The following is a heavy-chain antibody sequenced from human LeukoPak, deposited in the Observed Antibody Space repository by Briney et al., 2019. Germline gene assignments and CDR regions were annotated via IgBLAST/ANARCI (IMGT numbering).Heavy chain of an antibody. CDR2: IWYDGSNK. V-gene: IGHV3-33*01. D-gene: IGHD2-15*01. Sequence: GGSLRLSCAASGFTFSGYGMHWVRQAPGKGLEWVAVIWYDGSNKYYADSVKGRFTISRDNSKNTLYLQMNSLRAEDTAVYYCARDVSLVVGASDFWGQGTPVTVSS. J-gene: IGHJ4*02. CDR3: ARDVSLVVGASDF. CDR1: GFTFSGYG.